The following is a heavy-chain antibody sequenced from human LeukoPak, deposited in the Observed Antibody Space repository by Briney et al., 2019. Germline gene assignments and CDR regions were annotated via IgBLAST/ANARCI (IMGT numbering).Heavy chain of an antibody. V-gene: IGHV3-30-3*01. D-gene: IGHD5-12*01. CDR2: ISYDGSNK. CDR3: ARSSGYDYFDY. CDR1: GFTFSSYA. J-gene: IGHJ4*02. Sequence: PGGSLRLSCAASGFTFSSYAMHCVRQAPGKWLEWLAVISYDGSNKYYADSVKGRFTISRDNSKNTLYLQMNSMRAEDTAVYYCARSSGYDYFDYWGQETLVTVTS.